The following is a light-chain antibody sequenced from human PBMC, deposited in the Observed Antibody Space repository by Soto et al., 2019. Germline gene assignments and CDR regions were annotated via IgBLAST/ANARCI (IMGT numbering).Light chain of an antibody. J-gene: IGKJ1*01. CDR2: GAS. V-gene: IGKV3-20*01. Sequence: EVELSQSPGSLSLSPGERATLPCRASQSVMSNYLSWYQQKPGQPPRLLIYGASSRATGIPDRFSGSGSGTDFTLTISRLEPEDFAVYYCQQFGASLTWTFGQGTKVDIK. CDR1: QSVMSNY. CDR3: QQFGASLTWT.